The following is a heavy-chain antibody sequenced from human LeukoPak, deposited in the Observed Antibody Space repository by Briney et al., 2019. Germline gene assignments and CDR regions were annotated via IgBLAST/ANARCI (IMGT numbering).Heavy chain of an antibody. V-gene: IGHV1-24*01. D-gene: IGHD3-22*01. Sequence: ASVKVSCKVPGYTLTELSMHWVRQTPGKGLEWMGGFDPEDGETIYAQKFQGRVTMTEDTSTDTAYMELSSLRSEDTAVYYCATPEYYYDSSGYNYWGQGTLVTVSS. J-gene: IGHJ4*02. CDR3: ATPEYYYDSSGYNY. CDR2: FDPEDGET. CDR1: GYTLTELS.